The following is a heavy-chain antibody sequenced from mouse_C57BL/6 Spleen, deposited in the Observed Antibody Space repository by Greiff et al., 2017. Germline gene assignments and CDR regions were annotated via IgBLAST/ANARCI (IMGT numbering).Heavy chain of an antibody. CDR2: IHPNSGST. CDR3: ARSYGGYYYYAMDY. CDR1: GYTFTSYW. Sequence: QVQLQQPGAELVKPGASVKLSCKASGYTFTSYWMHWVKQRPGQGLEWIGMIHPNSGSTNYNEKFKSKATLTVDKSSSTAYMQLSSLTSEDSAVYYCARSYGGYYYYAMDYWGQGTSVTVSS. V-gene: IGHV1-64*01. D-gene: IGHD2-3*01. J-gene: IGHJ4*01.